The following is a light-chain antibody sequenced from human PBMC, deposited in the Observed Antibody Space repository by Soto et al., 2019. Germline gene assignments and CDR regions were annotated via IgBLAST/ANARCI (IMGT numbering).Light chain of an antibody. Sequence: EIVMTPSPATLSLSPVERATLSCRASQTIDNTLAWYQRKPGQAPRLLIYDASTRATGVPARFSGSGSGTDFTLTISRLQSEDFAFFYCQQYDGWPRTFGQGTKVDIK. CDR3: QQYDGWPRT. CDR1: QTIDNT. J-gene: IGKJ1*01. CDR2: DAS. V-gene: IGKV3-15*01.